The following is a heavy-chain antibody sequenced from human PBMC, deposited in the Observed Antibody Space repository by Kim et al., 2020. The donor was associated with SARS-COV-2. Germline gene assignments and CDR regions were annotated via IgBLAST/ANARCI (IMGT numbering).Heavy chain of an antibody. Sequence: GGSLRLSCAASGFSFNDAWMNWVRQAPGKGLEWVGRINSKTDGGTTAYAAPVKGRFTISRDDSKNTLYLQMNSLKTEDTAVYYCATFVVSSAWVWGQGTLVTVSS. D-gene: IGHD6-19*01. CDR2: INSKTDGGTT. CDR3: ATFVVSSAWV. J-gene: IGHJ4*02. V-gene: IGHV3-15*01. CDR1: GFSFNDAW.